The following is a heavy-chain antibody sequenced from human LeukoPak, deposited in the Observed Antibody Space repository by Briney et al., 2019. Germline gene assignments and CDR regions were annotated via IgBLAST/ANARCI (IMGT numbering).Heavy chain of an antibody. CDR1: GFTFGTSA. CDR3: ARERDGYNSFFDY. CDR2: IYSGGST. Sequence: GGSLRLSCAASGFTFGTSAMSWVRQAPGKGLEWVSVIYSGGSTYYADSVKGRFTISRDNSKNTLYLQMNSLRAEDTAVYYCARERDGYNSFFDYWGQGTLVTVSS. J-gene: IGHJ4*02. D-gene: IGHD5-24*01. V-gene: IGHV3-53*01.